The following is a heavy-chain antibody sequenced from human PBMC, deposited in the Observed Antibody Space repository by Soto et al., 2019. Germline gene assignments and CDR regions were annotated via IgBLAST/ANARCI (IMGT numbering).Heavy chain of an antibody. CDR3: AREREGGSEDNWNDPQKVLSLWDGMDV. D-gene: IGHD1-1*01. V-gene: IGHV1-69*13. Sequence: ASVKVSCKASGGTFSSYAISWVRQAPGQGLEWMGGIIPIFGTANYAQKFQGRVTITADESTSTAYMELSSLRSEDTAVYYCAREREGGSEDNWNDPQKVLSLWDGMDVWGQGTTVTVSS. J-gene: IGHJ6*02. CDR1: GGTFSSYA. CDR2: IIPIFGTA.